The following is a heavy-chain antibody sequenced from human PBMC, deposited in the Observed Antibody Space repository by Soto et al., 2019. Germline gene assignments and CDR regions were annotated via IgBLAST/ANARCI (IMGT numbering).Heavy chain of an antibody. CDR2: ISSSAIYI. CDR3: ARYGTRGDW. V-gene: IGHV3-21*01. CDR1: GFNFITYS. D-gene: IGHD3-10*01. J-gene: IGHJ5*01. Sequence: GGSLRLSCAASGFNFITYSLNWVRQAPGKGLEWVASISSSAIYIDYADFAEGRFTISRDNAKDSLYLHLNSLRVGDTAVYYCARYGTRGDWWGLGTQVTVSS.